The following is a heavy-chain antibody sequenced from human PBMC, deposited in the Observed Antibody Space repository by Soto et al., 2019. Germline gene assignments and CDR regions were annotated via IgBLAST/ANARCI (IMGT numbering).Heavy chain of an antibody. D-gene: IGHD2-15*01. CDR3: ARDVVVVVAAPPGLYYYYGMDV. J-gene: IGHJ6*02. Sequence: VASVKVSCKASGYTFTSYYMHWVRQASGQGLEWMGIINPSGGSTSYAQKFQGRVTMTRDTSTSTVYMELSSLRSEDTAVYYCARDVVVVVAAPPGLYYYYGMDVWGQGTTVTVSS. CDR2: INPSGGST. CDR1: GYTFTSYY. V-gene: IGHV1-46*01.